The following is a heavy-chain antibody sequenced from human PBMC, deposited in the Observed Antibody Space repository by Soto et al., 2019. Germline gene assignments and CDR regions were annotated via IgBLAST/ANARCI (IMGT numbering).Heavy chain of an antibody. CDR3: AKDLSSGPYYYYGMDV. V-gene: IGHV3-23*01. Sequence: QPGGSLRLSCAASGFTFSSYAMSWVRQAPGKGLEWVSAISGSGGSTYYADSVKGRFTISRDNSKNTLYLQMNSLRAEDTAVYYCAKDLSSGPYYYYGMDVWGQGTTVTVS. CDR2: ISGSGGST. CDR1: GFTFSSYA. D-gene: IGHD3-22*01. J-gene: IGHJ6*02.